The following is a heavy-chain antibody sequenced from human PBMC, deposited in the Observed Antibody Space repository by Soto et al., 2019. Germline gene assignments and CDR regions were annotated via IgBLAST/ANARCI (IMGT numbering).Heavy chain of an antibody. CDR3: VRQGIDYLHGLVDV. Sequence: QVQLQQSGPRLVKPSETLSLTCTVSSGPDRSHNWGWIRQPPGRGMEWIGYVYYTGDTAYNPSLKARVTISSDTSTNDISLTLNSLTAADTAVYYCVRQGIDYLHGLVDVWGQGTTVSVSS. D-gene: IGHD4-17*01. CDR2: VYYTGDT. CDR1: SGPDRSHN. J-gene: IGHJ6*02. V-gene: IGHV4-59*08.